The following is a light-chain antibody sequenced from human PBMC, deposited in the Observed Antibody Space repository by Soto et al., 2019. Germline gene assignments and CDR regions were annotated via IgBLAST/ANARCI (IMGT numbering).Light chain of an antibody. V-gene: IGLV4-69*01. CDR2: LQSDGSH. J-gene: IGLJ2*01. CDR1: SGHSSYA. CDR3: QTWDTGTVV. Sequence: QSVLTQSPSASASLGASVKLTCTLSSGHSSYAIAWHQQQPEKGPRYLMKLQSDGSHNKGDGIPDRFSGSSSGAERYLTISSLRSEDEADYYCQTWDTGTVVFGGGTQLTVL.